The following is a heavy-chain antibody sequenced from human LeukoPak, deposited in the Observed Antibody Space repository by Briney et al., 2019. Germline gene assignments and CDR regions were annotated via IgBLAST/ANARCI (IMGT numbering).Heavy chain of an antibody. CDR2: LSASGGTT. D-gene: IGHD2-2*01. V-gene: IGHV3-23*01. CDR3: AKLPREYCSSTSCPNWFDT. Sequence: PGGSLRLSCAASGFSFSSYAMTWVRQAPGKGLEWASALSASGGTTYYADSVKGRFTTSRDYSKNTLYLHMNSLRAEDTAVYYCAKLPREYCSSTSCPNWFDTWGQGTLVTVSS. J-gene: IGHJ5*02. CDR1: GFSFSSYA.